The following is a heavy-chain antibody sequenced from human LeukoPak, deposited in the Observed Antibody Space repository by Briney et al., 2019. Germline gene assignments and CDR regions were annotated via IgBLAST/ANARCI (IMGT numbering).Heavy chain of an antibody. CDR3: SRGPTMKMDV. Sequence: GGSLRLSCATSGFTFSGYAMHWVRQAPGKGLEWVAVISYDGNHKSYADSVKGRFTISRDNAKNSLYLQMNSLRAEDTAVYYCSRGPTMKMDVWGKGTTVTVSS. V-gene: IGHV3-30*04. J-gene: IGHJ6*04. D-gene: IGHD3-22*01. CDR2: ISYDGNHK. CDR1: GFTFSGYA.